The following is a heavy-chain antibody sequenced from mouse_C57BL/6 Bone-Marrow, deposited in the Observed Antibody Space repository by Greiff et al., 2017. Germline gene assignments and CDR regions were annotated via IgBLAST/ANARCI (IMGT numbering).Heavy chain of an antibody. CDR3: AIDCYYGTFAY. D-gene: IGHD2-3*01. J-gene: IGHJ2*01. CDR2: INPSSGYT. V-gene: IGHV1-7*01. Sequence: VKLQQPGAELAKPGASVKLSCKASGYTFTSYWMHWVKQRPGQGLEWIGYINPSSGYTKYNQKFKDKATLTAEKSSSTAYMQLSSLTYEDSAVYYCAIDCYYGTFAYWGQGTTLTVSS. CDR1: GYTFTSYW.